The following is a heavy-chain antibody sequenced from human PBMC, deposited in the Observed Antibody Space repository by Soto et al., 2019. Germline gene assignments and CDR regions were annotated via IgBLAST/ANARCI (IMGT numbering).Heavy chain of an antibody. CDR2: IYYSGST. V-gene: IGHV4-39*01. D-gene: IGHD2-21*02. Sequence: PSETLSLTCTVSGGSINSRSYYWGWIRQSPGKGLEWIGSIYYSGSTYYNPSLKSRVAMSVDTSKNQFSLKLRSVSAADTAVYYCARQRTSVATQAYFDDWGQGSLVTVSS. CDR1: GGSINSRSYY. J-gene: IGHJ4*02. CDR3: ARQRTSVATQAYFDD.